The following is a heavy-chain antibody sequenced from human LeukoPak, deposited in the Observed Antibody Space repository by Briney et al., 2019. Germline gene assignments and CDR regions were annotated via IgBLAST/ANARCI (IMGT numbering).Heavy chain of an antibody. J-gene: IGHJ4*02. Sequence: GGSLRLSCVASGFTFGSAAMTWGRQAPGKGLEWVSGISGSDGGTYYADSVKGRFTISRDNSKNTLYLQMNSLRVEDTAIYYCARDRGSGAFDNWGQGTLVTVSS. CDR3: ARDRGSGAFDN. CDR1: GFTFGSAA. V-gene: IGHV3-23*01. D-gene: IGHD2-8*02. CDR2: ISGSDGGT.